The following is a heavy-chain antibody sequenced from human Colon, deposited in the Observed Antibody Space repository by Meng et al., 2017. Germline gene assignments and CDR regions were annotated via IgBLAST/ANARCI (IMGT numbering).Heavy chain of an antibody. D-gene: IGHD2-15*01. V-gene: IGHV1-2*06. Sequence: QVQLLQSGADVKKPGASVTVSCKASGYTLYIHWVRLRPGEGLEWMGRINPRTGDTKSAQSFQGRVTMTRDTSTTTFSMDLRSLTTDDSASYFCARESADGGSFDLWGQGTLVTVSS. J-gene: IGHJ4*02. CDR3: ARESADGGSFDL. CDR1: GYTLY. CDR2: INPRTGDT.